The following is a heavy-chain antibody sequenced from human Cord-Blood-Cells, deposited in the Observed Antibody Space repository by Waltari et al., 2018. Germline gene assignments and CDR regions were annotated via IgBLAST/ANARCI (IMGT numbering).Heavy chain of an antibody. CDR1: GYTLTSDG. CDR3: AREGSDYYYGMDV. V-gene: IGHV1-18*01. CDR2: ISAYNGNT. Sequence: AQLMHSAGEVKNPGPSLKVSCQDSGYTLTSDGISWVRQARGQGLEWMGWISAYNGNTNYAQELQGRVTMTTDTSTSTAYMELRSLRSDDTAVYYCAREGSDYYYGMDVWGQGTTVTVSS. J-gene: IGHJ6*02.